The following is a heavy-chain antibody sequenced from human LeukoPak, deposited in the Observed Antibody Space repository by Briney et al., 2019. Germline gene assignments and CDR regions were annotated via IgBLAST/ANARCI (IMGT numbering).Heavy chain of an antibody. CDR2: INPNSGDT. CDR3: ARWLLGYCSGGGCSSLLSFYGMDV. D-gene: IGHD2-15*01. V-gene: IGHV1-2*02. CDR1: GYIFTGYY. J-gene: IGHJ6*02. Sequence: ASVKVSCKASGYIFTGYYIHWVRQAPGQGLEWMGWINPNSGDTNYAQKFQGRVTMTRDTSITTAYMELSRLRSDDTAVYYCARWLLGYCSGGGCSSLLSFYGMDVWGQGTTVTVSS.